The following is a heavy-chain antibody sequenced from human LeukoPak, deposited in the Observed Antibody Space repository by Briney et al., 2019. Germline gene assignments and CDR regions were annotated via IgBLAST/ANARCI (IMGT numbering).Heavy chain of an antibody. Sequence: GSLRLSCAASGFNFSSYAMSWVRQAPGEGLEWVSAISGSGGSTYYADSVKGRFTISRDNSKNTLYLQMNSLRAEDTAVYYCAHISSGWPDYWGQGTLVTVSS. CDR1: GFNFSSYA. J-gene: IGHJ4*02. D-gene: IGHD6-25*01. CDR2: ISGSGGST. V-gene: IGHV3-23*01. CDR3: AHISSGWPDY.